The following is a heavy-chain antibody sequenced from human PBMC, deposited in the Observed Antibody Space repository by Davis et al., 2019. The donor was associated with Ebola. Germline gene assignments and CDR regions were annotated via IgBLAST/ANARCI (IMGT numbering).Heavy chain of an antibody. J-gene: IGHJ5*02. D-gene: IGHD2-2*01. CDR2: IYYSGST. CDR1: GGSISSYY. Sequence: SETLSLTCTVSGGSISSYYWSWIRQPPGKGLEWIGYIYYSGSTYYNPSLKSRVTISVDTSKNQLSLKLSSVTAADTAVYYCAREASRDEDNVVVPAAMYWFDPWGQGTLVTVSS. CDR3: AREASRDEDNVVVPAAMYWFDP. V-gene: IGHV4-4*08.